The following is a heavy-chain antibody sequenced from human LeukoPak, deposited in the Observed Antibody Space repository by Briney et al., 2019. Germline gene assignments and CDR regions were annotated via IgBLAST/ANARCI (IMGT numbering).Heavy chain of an antibody. CDR3: ARDGFDDILTGYYNGIDY. CDR2: IYYSGST. CDR1: GGSISSSSYY. D-gene: IGHD3-9*01. Sequence: SETLSLTCTVSGGSISSSSYYWGWIRQPPGKGLEWIGSIYYSGSTYYNPSLKSRVTISVDTSKNQFSLKLSSVTAADTAVYYCARDGFDDILTGYYNGIDYWGQGTLVTVSS. J-gene: IGHJ4*02. V-gene: IGHV4-39*07.